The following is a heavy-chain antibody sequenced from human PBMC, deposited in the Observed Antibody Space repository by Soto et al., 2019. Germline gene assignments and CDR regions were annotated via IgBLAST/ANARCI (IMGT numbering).Heavy chain of an antibody. CDR1: GGSISSSSYY. CDR2: IYYSGST. V-gene: IGHV4-39*01. Sequence: PSETPSLTCTVSGGSISSSSYYWGWIRQPPGKGLEWIGSIYYSGSTYYNPSLKSRVTISVDTSKNQFSLKLSSVTAADTAVYYCARRQSSSWYGLWGQGTLVTVSS. CDR3: ARRQSSSWYGL. J-gene: IGHJ4*02. D-gene: IGHD6-13*01.